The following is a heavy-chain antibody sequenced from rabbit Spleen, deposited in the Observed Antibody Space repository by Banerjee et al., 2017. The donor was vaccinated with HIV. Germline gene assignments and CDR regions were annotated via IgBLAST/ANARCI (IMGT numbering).Heavy chain of an antibody. Sequence: QLKETGGGLVQPGGSLTLSCKASGFDFSSYYMCWVRQAPGKGLEWIGYIVPIFGVTYYANWVNGRFTISSHNAQNTLYLQLNSLTAADTATYFCVREAGYGGYGDANLWGPGTLVTVS. CDR1: GFDFSSYY. CDR3: VREAGYGGYGDANL. D-gene: IGHD6-1*01. V-gene: IGHV1S7*01. J-gene: IGHJ4*01. CDR2: IVPIFGVT.